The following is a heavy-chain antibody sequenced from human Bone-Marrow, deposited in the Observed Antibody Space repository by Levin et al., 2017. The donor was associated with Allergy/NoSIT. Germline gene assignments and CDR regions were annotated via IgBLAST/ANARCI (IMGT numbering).Heavy chain of an antibody. CDR3: AKVPSSGGFNGY. D-gene: IGHD6-19*01. V-gene: IGHV3-23*01. CDR1: GFTFSSYA. CDR2: ISGSGGST. Sequence: LPGGSLRLSCAASGFTFSSYAMSWVRQAPGKGLEWVSAISGSGGSTYYADSVKGRFTISRDNSKNTLYLQMNSLRAEDTAVYYCAKVPSSGGFNGYWGQGTLVTVSS. J-gene: IGHJ4*02.